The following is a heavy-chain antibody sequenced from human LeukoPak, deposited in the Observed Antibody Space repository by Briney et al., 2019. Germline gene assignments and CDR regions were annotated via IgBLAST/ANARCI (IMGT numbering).Heavy chain of an antibody. CDR1: GYTFTSYD. CDR3: ARGCSSTSCYNGEFRSFDY. D-gene: IGHD2-2*02. J-gene: IGHJ4*02. Sequence: ASVKVSCKASGYTFTSYDINWVRQATGQGLEWMGWMNPNSGNTGYAQKFQGRVTITRNTSISTAYMELSSLRSEDTAVYYCARGCSSTSCYNGEFRSFDYWGQGTLVTVSS. CDR2: MNPNSGNT. V-gene: IGHV1-8*03.